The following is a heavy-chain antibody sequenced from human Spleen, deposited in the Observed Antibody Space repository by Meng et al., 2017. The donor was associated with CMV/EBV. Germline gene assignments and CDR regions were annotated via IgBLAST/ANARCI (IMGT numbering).Heavy chain of an antibody. Sequence: GSLRLSCTVSGGSISSSSYYWGWIRQPPGKVLEWIGSIYYSGSTYYNPSLKSRFTISVDTSKNQFSLKLSSVTAADTAVYYCARPHNVDVWGQGTTVTVSS. V-gene: IGHV4-39*01. J-gene: IGHJ6*02. CDR2: IYYSGST. CDR3: ARPHNVDV. CDR1: GGSISSSSYY. D-gene: IGHD2-21*01.